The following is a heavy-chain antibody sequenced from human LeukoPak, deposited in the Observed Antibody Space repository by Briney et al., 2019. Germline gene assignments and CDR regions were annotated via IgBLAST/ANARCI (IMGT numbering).Heavy chain of an antibody. V-gene: IGHV4-34*01. CDR1: GGSFSGYY. D-gene: IGHD3-3*01. CDR2: INHSGST. CDR3: ARGASLNYDFWSGYFSRKAFDI. J-gene: IGHJ3*02. Sequence: SETLSLTXAVYGGSFSGYYWSWIRQPPGKGLEWIGEINHSGSTNYNPSLKSRVTISVDTSKNQSSLKLSSVTAADTAVYYCARGASLNYDFWSGYFSRKAFDIWGQGTMVTVSS.